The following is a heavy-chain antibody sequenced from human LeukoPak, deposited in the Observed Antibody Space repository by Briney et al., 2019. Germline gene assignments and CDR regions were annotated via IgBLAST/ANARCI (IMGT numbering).Heavy chain of an antibody. V-gene: IGHV1-18*01. CDR1: GYTFTSYG. CDR2: ISAYNGNT. Sequence: ASVKVSCKASGYTFTSYGISWVRQAPGQGLEWMGWISAYNGNTNYAQKLQGRVTMTTDTSTSTAYMELRSLRSEDTAVYYCARVLVCSSTSCRGPLAYWGQGTLVTVSS. D-gene: IGHD2-2*01. J-gene: IGHJ4*02. CDR3: ARVLVCSSTSCRGPLAY.